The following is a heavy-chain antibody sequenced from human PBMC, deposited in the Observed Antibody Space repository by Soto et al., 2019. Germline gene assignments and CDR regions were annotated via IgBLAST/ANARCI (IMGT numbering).Heavy chain of an antibody. Sequence: PGGFLRLSCAASGFTFSSYGMHWVRQAPGKGLEWVAVISYDGSNKYYADSVKGRFTISRDNSKNTLYLQMNSLRAEDTAVYYCAKDSEPFRYYDSSGVDYWGQGTLVTVSS. V-gene: IGHV3-30*18. CDR3: AKDSEPFRYYDSSGVDY. CDR1: GFTFSSYG. D-gene: IGHD3-22*01. J-gene: IGHJ4*02. CDR2: ISYDGSNK.